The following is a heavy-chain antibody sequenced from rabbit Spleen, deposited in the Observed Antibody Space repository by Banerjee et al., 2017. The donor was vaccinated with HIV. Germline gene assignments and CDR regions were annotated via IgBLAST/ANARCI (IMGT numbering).Heavy chain of an antibody. CDR2: IDTGSSGFT. CDR3: ARDTSSSFSSYGMDL. D-gene: IGHD1-1*01. J-gene: IGHJ6*01. Sequence: QSVEESGGDLVKPGASLTLTCIASGVSFSVSSYMCWVRQAPGKGLEWIACIDTGSSGFTYFATWAKGRFTCSKTSSTTVTLQMTRLTAADTATYFCARDTSSSFSSYGMDLWGPGTLVTVS. CDR1: GVSFSVSSY. V-gene: IGHV1S40*01.